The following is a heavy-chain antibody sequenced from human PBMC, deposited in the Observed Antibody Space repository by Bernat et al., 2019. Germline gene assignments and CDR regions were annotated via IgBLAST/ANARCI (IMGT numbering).Heavy chain of an antibody. J-gene: IGHJ1*01. CDR2: INHSGST. CDR3: ARIQGYCSSTSCYAPRYFQH. D-gene: IGHD2-2*01. CDR1: GGSFSGYY. Sequence: QVQLQQWGAGLLKPSETLSLTCAVYGGSFSGYYWSWIRQPPGKGLEWIGEINHSGSTNYNPSLKSRVTISVDTSKNQFSLKLSSVTAADTAVYYCARIQGYCSSTSCYAPRYFQHWGQGTLVTVSS. V-gene: IGHV4-34*01.